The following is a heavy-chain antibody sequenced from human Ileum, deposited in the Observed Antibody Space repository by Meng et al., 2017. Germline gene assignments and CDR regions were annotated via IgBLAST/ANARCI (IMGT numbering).Heavy chain of an antibody. J-gene: IGHJ4*02. Sequence: GESLKISCTASGYTFNIHAMNWVRQVPGKGLEWVSSISAGFVALYAEPVEGRFTISRNNSKNTVYLQMNSLTVEDTAVYYCVKGEYNWNDERYWGQGTLVTVSS. CDR3: VKGEYNWNDERY. V-gene: IGHV3-23*01. CDR1: GYTFNIHA. D-gene: IGHD1-20*01. CDR2: ISAGFVA.